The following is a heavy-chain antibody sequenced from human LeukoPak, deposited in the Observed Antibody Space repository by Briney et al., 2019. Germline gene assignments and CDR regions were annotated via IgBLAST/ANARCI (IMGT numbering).Heavy chain of an antibody. CDR3: ARGLGVVVMDY. J-gene: IGHJ4*02. V-gene: IGHV3-30-3*01. D-gene: IGHD2-15*01. Sequence: GGSLRLSCAASGFTFSSYAMHWGRQAPGKGLEWVAVISYDGSNKYYADSVKGRFTISRDNSKNTLYLQMNSLRAEDTAVYYCARGLGVVVMDYWGQGTLVTVSS. CDR1: GFTFSSYA. CDR2: ISYDGSNK.